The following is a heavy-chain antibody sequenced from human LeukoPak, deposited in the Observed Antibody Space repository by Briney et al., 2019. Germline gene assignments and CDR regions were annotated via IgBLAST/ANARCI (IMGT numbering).Heavy chain of an antibody. Sequence: SETLSLTCTVSGGSISSYYWSWIRQPPGKGLEWIGYIYYSGSTNYNPSLKSRVTISVDTSKNQFSLKLSPVTAADTAVYYCARARGSGSYFDYWGQGTLVTVSS. D-gene: IGHD1-26*01. CDR2: IYYSGST. V-gene: IGHV4-59*01. J-gene: IGHJ4*02. CDR1: GGSISSYY. CDR3: ARARGSGSYFDY.